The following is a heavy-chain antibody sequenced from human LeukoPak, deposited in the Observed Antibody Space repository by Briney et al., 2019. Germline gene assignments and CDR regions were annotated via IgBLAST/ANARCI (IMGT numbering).Heavy chain of an antibody. J-gene: IGHJ6*02. CDR1: GFTFSSYA. CDR2: IGTAGDT. V-gene: IGHV3-13*01. D-gene: IGHD2-2*01. CDR3: ARGSTSSLRYYYYGMDV. Sequence: GSLRLSCAASGFTFSSYAMSWVRQAPGKGLEWVSAIGTAGDTYYPGSVKGRFTISRENAKNSLYLQMNSLRAEDTAVYYCARGSTSSLRYYYYGMDVWGQGTTVTVSS.